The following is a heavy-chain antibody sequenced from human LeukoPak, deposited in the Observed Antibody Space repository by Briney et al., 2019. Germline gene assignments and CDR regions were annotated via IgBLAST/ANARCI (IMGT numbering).Heavy chain of an antibody. CDR1: GFTFDDYA. CDR3: AKDIRRVIRGHMDV. J-gene: IGHJ6*03. CDR2: ISWNSGSI. V-gene: IGHV3-9*03. Sequence: PGESLRLSCAASGFTFDDYAMHWVRQAPGKGLEWVSGISWNSGSIGYADSVKGRFTISRDNAKNSLYLQMNSLRAEDMALYYCAKDIRRVIRGHMDVWGKGTTVTVSS. D-gene: IGHD2/OR15-2a*01.